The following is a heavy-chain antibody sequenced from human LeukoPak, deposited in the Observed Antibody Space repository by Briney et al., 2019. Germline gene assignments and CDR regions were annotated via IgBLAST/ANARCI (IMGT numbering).Heavy chain of an antibody. Sequence: PGGSLRLSCAASGFTFSSYAMSWVRQAPGKWLEWVSDINGSGGSTYYADSVKGRFTISRDNSKNTLYLQMNSLRAEDTAVYYCAKFITMIVVVISAYDYWGQGTLVTVSS. V-gene: IGHV3-23*01. CDR1: GFTFSSYA. CDR2: INGSGGST. CDR3: AKFITMIVVVISAYDY. D-gene: IGHD3-22*01. J-gene: IGHJ4*02.